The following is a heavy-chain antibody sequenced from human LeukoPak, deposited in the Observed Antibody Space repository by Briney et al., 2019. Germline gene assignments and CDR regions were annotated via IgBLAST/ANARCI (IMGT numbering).Heavy chain of an antibody. Sequence: ASVKVSCKASGYTFTGYYMHWVRQAPGQGPEWMAWIKPNSGGTNYAQKFQGRVTMTRDTSISTAYMELSRLRSDDTAVYYCAREAEGYCSGGRCYGKGFDYWGQGTLVTVSS. CDR1: GYTFTGYY. J-gene: IGHJ4*02. V-gene: IGHV1-2*02. CDR2: IKPNSGGT. D-gene: IGHD2-15*01. CDR3: AREAEGYCSGGRCYGKGFDY.